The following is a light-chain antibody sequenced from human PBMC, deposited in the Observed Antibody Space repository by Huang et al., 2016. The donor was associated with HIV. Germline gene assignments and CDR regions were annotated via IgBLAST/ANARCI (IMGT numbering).Light chain of an antibody. CDR1: QSVISTY. CDR2: GAS. CDR3: QQYGTTPIT. Sequence: EIVLTQSPGTLSLSSGERATLSCRASQSVISTYLGWYQQKPGQAPRLLLYGASSRATGIPDRFSGSGSGTDFTLTISRLEPEDFAVYYCQQYGTTPITFGQGTRLEIK. V-gene: IGKV3-20*01. J-gene: IGKJ5*01.